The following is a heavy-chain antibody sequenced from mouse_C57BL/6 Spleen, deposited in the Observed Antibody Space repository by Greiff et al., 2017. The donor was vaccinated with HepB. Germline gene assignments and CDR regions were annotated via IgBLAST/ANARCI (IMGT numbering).Heavy chain of an antibody. J-gene: IGHJ4*01. CDR2: IDPSDSYT. CDR1: GYTFTSYW. Sequence: QVQLQQSGAELVKPGASVKLSCKASGYTFTSYWMQWVKQRPGQGLEWIGEIDPSDSYTNYNQKFKGKATLTVDTSSSTAYMQLSSLTSEDSAVYYCARGYGSSYYAMDYWGQGTSVTVSS. V-gene: IGHV1-50*01. D-gene: IGHD1-1*01. CDR3: ARGYGSSYYAMDY.